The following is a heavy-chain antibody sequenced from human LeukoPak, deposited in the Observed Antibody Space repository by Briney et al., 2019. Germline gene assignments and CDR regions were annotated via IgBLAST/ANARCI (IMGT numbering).Heavy chain of an antibody. CDR1: GFTFSSYG. Sequence: GGSLRLSCAASGFTFSSYGMHWVRQAPGKGLEWVAFIRYDGSNKYYADSVKGRFTISRDNSKNTLYLQMNSLRAEDTAVYYCAREKVSGGWTAGNLDYWGQGTLVTVSS. V-gene: IGHV3-30*02. J-gene: IGHJ4*02. CDR3: AREKVSGGWTAGNLDY. D-gene: IGHD6-19*01. CDR2: IRYDGSNK.